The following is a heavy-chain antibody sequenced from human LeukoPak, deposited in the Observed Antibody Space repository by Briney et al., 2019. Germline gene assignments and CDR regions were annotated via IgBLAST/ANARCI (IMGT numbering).Heavy chain of an antibody. CDR1: GSIFTDYY. J-gene: IGHJ4*02. CDR2: INPNSGGT. V-gene: IGHV1-2*02. CDR3: ARDRFGGSYIDY. D-gene: IGHD3-10*01. Sequence: ASLKFSCKASGSIFTDYYMHWVRQAPGHSLEWMNWINPNSGGTNYAQKFQDRVTMTRDTSISTAYMELSSLRSDDTAVYYCARDRFGGSYIDYWGQGTLVTVSS.